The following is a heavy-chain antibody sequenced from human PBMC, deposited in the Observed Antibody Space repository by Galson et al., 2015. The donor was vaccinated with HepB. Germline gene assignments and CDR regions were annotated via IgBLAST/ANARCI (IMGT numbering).Heavy chain of an antibody. CDR1: GFTFSRYT. Sequence: SLRLSCAASGFTFSRYTMNWVRQAPGKGLESVSDISSNGNTVFDADTVKGRAIISRDNAQNSLYLQMHSLRDEDTAVYYCARVHFGLESISGYWYFDLWGRGALVTGSS. CDR3: ARVHFGLESISGYWYFDL. CDR2: ISSNGNTV. V-gene: IGHV3-48*02. J-gene: IGHJ2*01. D-gene: IGHD3-10*01.